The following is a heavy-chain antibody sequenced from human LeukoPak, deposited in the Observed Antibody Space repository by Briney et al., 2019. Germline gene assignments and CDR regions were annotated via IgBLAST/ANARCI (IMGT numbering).Heavy chain of an antibody. Sequence: PGGSLRLSCAASGFTFSNAWMIWVRQAPGKGLEWVGRIKSKTDGGTTDYAAPVKGRFTISRDDSKNTLYLQMNSLKTEDTAVYYCARARGYSSGYAHAFDIWGQGTMVTVSS. D-gene: IGHD5-18*01. CDR2: IKSKTDGGTT. J-gene: IGHJ3*02. CDR3: ARARGYSSGYAHAFDI. V-gene: IGHV3-15*01. CDR1: GFTFSNAW.